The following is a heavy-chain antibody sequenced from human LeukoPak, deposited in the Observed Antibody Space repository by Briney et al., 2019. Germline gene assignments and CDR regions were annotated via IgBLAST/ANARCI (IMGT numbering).Heavy chain of an antibody. CDR1: GFTFSNAW. D-gene: IGHD6-13*01. CDR2: IKSKTDGGTT. V-gene: IGHV3-15*01. CDR3: TTGVKAAAQGDY. J-gene: IGHJ4*02. Sequence: GGSLRLSCAASGFTFSNAWMTWVRQAPGKGLEWVGRIKSKTDGGTTDYAAPVKGRFTISRDDSKNTLYLQMNSLKTEDTAVYYCTTGVKAAAQGDYWGQGTLVPVSS.